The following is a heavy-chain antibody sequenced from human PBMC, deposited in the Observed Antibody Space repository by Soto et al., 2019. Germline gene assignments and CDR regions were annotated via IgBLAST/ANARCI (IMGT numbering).Heavy chain of an antibody. V-gene: IGHV1-18*04. Sequence: ASVKVSCKASGYTFTSYGISWVRQAPGQGLEWMGRISAYNGNTNYAQKLQGRVTMTTDTSTSTAYMELRSLRSDDTAVYYCARLPDSPYDFWSGRSCWFDPWGQGTLVTVLL. D-gene: IGHD3-3*01. CDR2: ISAYNGNT. J-gene: IGHJ5*02. CDR3: ARLPDSPYDFWSGRSCWFDP. CDR1: GYTFTSYG.